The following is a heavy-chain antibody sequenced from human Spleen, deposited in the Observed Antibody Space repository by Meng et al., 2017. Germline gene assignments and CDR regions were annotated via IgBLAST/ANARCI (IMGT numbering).Heavy chain of an antibody. CDR2: IYNSGST. CDR3: ARQDTAMVGIEY. CDR1: GGAISSSSNY. V-gene: IGHV4-39*01. Sequence: QVQLQESGPGLVKPSENLSLNCTVPGGAISSSSNYWGWIRQPPGKGLEWIGSIYNSGSTYYNPSLKSRVTISVDTSKNQFSLKLRSVTAADTAVYYCARQDTAMVGIEYWGQGILVTVSS. J-gene: IGHJ4*02. D-gene: IGHD5-18*01.